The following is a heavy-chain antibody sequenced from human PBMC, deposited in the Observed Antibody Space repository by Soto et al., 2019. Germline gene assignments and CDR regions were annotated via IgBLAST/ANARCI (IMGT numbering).Heavy chain of an antibody. V-gene: IGHV3-23*01. CDR2: ISGSGGSP. J-gene: IGHJ4*02. CDR1: GFTFSSYA. CDR3: PTRGQYCSSTSFYPKIHX. Sequence: GGSLRLSFAASGFTFSSYAMSWVRQAPGKGLEGVGSISGSGGSPYYEYPVNVRFTISIDNSTNTLYLQMNSLRAEDTAVYYCPTRGQYCSSTSFYPKIHXWGQGTLVTVSX. D-gene: IGHD2-2*01.